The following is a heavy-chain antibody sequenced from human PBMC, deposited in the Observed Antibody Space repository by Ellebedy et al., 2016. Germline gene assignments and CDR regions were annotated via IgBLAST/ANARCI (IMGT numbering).Heavy chain of an antibody. V-gene: IGHV1-18*01. J-gene: IGHJ4*02. CDR3: ARCPISATEFDF. CDR1: GYTFTNYD. CDR2: ISPFNGYT. Sequence: ASVKVSCXASGYTFTNYDISWVRQAPGQGLEWMGGISPFNGYTKYAEKFQGRLTLTTDTSTSTAYMEVRSLRSDDTGVYYCARCPISATEFDFWGQGTLVTVSS. D-gene: IGHD1-7*01.